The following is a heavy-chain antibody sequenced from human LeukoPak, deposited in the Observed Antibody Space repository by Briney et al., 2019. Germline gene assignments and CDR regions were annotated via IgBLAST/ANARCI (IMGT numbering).Heavy chain of an antibody. Sequence: GGSLRLSCAASGFTVSSNYMNWVRQAPGKGLEWVSAISGSGGSTYYADSVKGRFTISRDNSKNTLYLQMNSLRAEDTAVYYCAKSDSMVYATLFDYWGQGTLVTVSS. J-gene: IGHJ4*02. CDR2: ISGSGGST. V-gene: IGHV3-23*01. CDR3: AKSDSMVYATLFDY. D-gene: IGHD2-8*01. CDR1: GFTVSSNY.